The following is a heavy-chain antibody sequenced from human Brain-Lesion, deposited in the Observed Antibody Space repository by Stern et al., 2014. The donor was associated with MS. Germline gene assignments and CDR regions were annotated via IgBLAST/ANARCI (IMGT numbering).Heavy chain of an antibody. CDR1: GGSVSSTSYA. V-gene: IGHV4-39*01. CDR3: AGEEDIRYCSGGSCTGNWFDP. CDR2: IYYSGNT. Sequence: QLVESGPGLVKPSETLSLTCTVAGGSVSSTSYAWAWIRQPPGKGLEWIGTIYYSGNTYYSPSLKSRLTISLDTSKNQFSLQRGFGTAADTAVYYCAGEEDIRYCSGGSCTGNWFDPWGQGTLVTVSS. J-gene: IGHJ5*02. D-gene: IGHD2-15*01.